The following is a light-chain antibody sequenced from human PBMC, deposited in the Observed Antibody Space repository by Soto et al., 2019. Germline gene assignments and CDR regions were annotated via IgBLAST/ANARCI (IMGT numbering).Light chain of an antibody. J-gene: IGKJ1*01. CDR1: QSVSSN. V-gene: IGKV3-15*01. CDR3: QQYNNWWT. CDR2: GAS. Sequence: EIVMPQSPATLSVSPGARATLSCRASQSVSSNLAWYQQKPGQAPRLLIYGASTRATGIPARFSGSGSGTEFTLTISSLQSEDFAVYYCQQYNNWWTVGQGTKVDI.